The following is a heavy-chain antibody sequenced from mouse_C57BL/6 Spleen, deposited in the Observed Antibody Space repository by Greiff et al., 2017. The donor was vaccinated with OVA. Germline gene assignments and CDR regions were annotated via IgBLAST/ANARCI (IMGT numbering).Heavy chain of an antibody. V-gene: IGHV1-80*01. J-gene: IGHJ1*03. Sequence: VKVVESGAELVKPGASVKISCKASGYAFSSYWMNWVKQRPGKGLEWIGQIYPGDGDTNYNGKFKGKATLTADKSSSTAYMQLSSLTSEDSAVYFCARGPFWYFDVWGTGTTVTVSS. CDR2: IYPGDGDT. CDR1: GYAFSSYW. CDR3: ARGPFWYFDV.